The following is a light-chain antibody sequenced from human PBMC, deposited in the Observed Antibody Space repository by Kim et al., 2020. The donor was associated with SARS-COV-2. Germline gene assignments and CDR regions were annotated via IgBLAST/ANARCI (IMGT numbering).Light chain of an antibody. J-gene: IGLJ2*01. CDR3: NSWDSSTNHVV. V-gene: IGLV3-19*01. Sequence: SSELTQDPAVSVALGQTVRITCQGDSLRRYYATWYQQKPGQAPVLVIYGKNNRPSGIPDRFSGSNSGNTASLTITGAQAEDEAAYYCNSWDSSTNHVVFG. CDR2: GKN. CDR1: SLRRYY.